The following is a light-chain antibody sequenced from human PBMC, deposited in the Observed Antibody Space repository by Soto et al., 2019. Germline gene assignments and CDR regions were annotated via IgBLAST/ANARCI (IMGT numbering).Light chain of an antibody. J-gene: IGLJ2*01. CDR2: DVS. V-gene: IGLV2-14*01. CDR1: SSDVGGYNY. Sequence: QSALTQPASVSGSPGQSITISCTGTSSDVGGYNYVSWYQQHPGKAPKLMIYDVSNRPSGVSNRFSGSKSGNTASLTLSGLQAEDEADYYCSSYTSSSFVVFGGGTKVTVL. CDR3: SSYTSSSFVV.